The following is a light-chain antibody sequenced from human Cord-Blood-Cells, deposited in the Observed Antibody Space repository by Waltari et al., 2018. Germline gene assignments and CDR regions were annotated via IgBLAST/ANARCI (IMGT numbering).Light chain of an antibody. CDR1: QSISSY. J-gene: IGKJ2*01. CDR2: AAS. CDR3: QQSYSTPYT. Sequence: DIQMTQSPSSLSASVGDSRTITCRASQSISSYLNWYQQKPGKAPKLLIYAASSLQSGVPSRFSGSGSGTDFTLTISSLQPEDFATYYCQQSYSTPYTFGQGTKLEIK. V-gene: IGKV1-39*01.